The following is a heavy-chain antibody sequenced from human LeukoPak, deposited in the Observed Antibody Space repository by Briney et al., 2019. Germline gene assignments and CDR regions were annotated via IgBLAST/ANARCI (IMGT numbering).Heavy chain of an antibody. CDR3: AGAVAGRLFDP. J-gene: IGHJ5*02. CDR1: SPPISSYY. D-gene: IGHD6-19*01. CDR2: IYYTGST. V-gene: IGHV4-59*01. Sequence: NPSETLSFTCTLSSPPISSYYWSWIRQPPGNTLEWIGYIYYTGSTNYNPSLKSRVTISVDTPKNQFSLKLSSVTAADTAVYYCAGAVAGRLFDPWGQGTLVTVSS.